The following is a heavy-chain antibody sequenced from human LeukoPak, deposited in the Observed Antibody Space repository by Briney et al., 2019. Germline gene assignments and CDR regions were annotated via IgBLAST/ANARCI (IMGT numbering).Heavy chain of an antibody. CDR2: INHSGST. CDR3: ARDVRSYYYDSSGLLYYYYYYMDV. Sequence: PSETLSLTCAVYGGSFSGYYWSWTRQPPGKGLEWIGEINHSGSTNYNPSLKSRVTISVDTSKNQFSLKLSSVTAADTAVYYCARDVRSYYYDSSGLLYYYYYYMDVWGKGTTVTVSS. CDR1: GGSFSGYY. J-gene: IGHJ6*03. D-gene: IGHD3-22*01. V-gene: IGHV4-34*01.